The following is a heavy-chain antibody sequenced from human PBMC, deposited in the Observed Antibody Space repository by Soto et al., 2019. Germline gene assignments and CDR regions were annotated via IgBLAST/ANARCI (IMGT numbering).Heavy chain of an antibody. V-gene: IGHV3-33*01. Sequence: ESGGGVVQPGRSLRLSCAASGFTFSSYGMHWVRQAPGKGLEWVAVIWYDGSNKYYADSVKGRFTISRDNSKNTLYLQMNSLRAEDTAVYYCARGGYYGSGSYSDYYYYGMDVWGQGTTVTVSS. CDR1: GFTFSSYG. CDR3: ARGGYYGSGSYSDYYYYGMDV. CDR2: IWYDGSNK. J-gene: IGHJ6*02. D-gene: IGHD3-10*01.